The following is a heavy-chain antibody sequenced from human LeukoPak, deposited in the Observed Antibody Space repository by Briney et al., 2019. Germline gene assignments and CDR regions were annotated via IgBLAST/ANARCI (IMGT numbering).Heavy chain of an antibody. CDR1: GYTFTDHY. CDR2: INPSGGST. J-gene: IGHJ4*02. V-gene: IGHV1-46*01. Sequence: ASVKVSCKASGYTFTDHYMHWVRQAPGQGLEWMGIINPSGGSTNYAQKFQGRVSMTRDTSTSTVYMELSSLRSEDTAVYYCARGSGGGSYRLDYWGQGTLVTVSS. CDR3: ARGSGGGSYRLDY. D-gene: IGHD1-26*01.